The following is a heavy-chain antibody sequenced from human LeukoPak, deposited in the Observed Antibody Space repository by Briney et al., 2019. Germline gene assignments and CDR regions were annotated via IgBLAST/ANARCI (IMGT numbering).Heavy chain of an antibody. J-gene: IGHJ4*02. CDR3: ATDPPIAAAGTG. CDR1: GGTFSSYA. V-gene: IGHV1-69*04. Sequence: LVKVSCKASGGTFSSYAISWVRQAPGQGLEWMGRIIPILGIANYAQKFQGRVTMTEDTSTDTAYMELSSLRSEDTAVYYCATDPPIAAAGTGWGQGTLVTVSS. D-gene: IGHD6-13*01. CDR2: IIPILGIA.